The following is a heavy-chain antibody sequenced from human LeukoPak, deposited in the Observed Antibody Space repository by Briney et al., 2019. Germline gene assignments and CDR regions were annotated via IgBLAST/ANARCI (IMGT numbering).Heavy chain of an antibody. CDR2: IRSKAYGGTT. CDR3: TRNLMYCSGGSCYSDGGDY. D-gene: IGHD2-15*01. V-gene: IGHV3-49*03. Sequence: GGSLRLSXTASGFTFGDYAMSWFRQAPGKGLEWVGFIRSKAYGGTTEYAASVKGRFTISRDDSKSIAYLQMNSLKTEDTAVYYCTRNLMYCSGGSCYSDGGDYWGQGTLVTVSS. J-gene: IGHJ4*02. CDR1: GFTFGDYA.